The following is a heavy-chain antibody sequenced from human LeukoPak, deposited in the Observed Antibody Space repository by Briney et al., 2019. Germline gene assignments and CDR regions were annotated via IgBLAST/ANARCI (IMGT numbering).Heavy chain of an antibody. Sequence: VKGSCNAAAGTFSSCAISWLRQPAGQGLEGMQRIIPMFGTENYAKQFQGRATITTDKSTSTAYMELSSLRSEDTAVYYGASKRSGYSYAYCTWGQGTLVTVSS. V-gene: IGHV1-69*13. CDR3: ASKRSGYSYAYCT. J-gene: IGHJ5*02. D-gene: IGHD5-18*01. CDR1: AGTFSSCA. CDR2: IIPMFGTE.